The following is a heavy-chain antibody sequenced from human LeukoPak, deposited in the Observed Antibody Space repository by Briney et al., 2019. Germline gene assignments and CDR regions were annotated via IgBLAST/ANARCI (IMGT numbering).Heavy chain of an antibody. Sequence: GGSLRLSCAASGFTFSSYWMHWVRQAAGKGLVWVSRINSDGSSTSYADSVKGRFTISRDNAKNTLYLQMNSLRAEDTAVYYCASFGWFGDPLYYWGQGTLVTVSS. D-gene: IGHD3-10*01. CDR1: GFTFSSYW. V-gene: IGHV3-74*01. CDR2: INSDGSST. J-gene: IGHJ4*02. CDR3: ASFGWFGDPLYY.